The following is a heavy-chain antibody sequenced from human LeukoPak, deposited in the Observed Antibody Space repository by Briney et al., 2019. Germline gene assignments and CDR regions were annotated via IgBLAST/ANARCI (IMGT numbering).Heavy chain of an antibody. Sequence: GGSLRLSCVAPGFTFSTYSMNWVRQAPGKGLEWVSSISSSSSYIYYADSVKGRFTISRDNAKNSLYLQMNSLRAEDTAVYYCARVGGSYLRAEFDYWGQGTLVTVSS. D-gene: IGHD1-26*01. V-gene: IGHV3-21*01. CDR2: ISSSSSYI. CDR1: GFTFSTYS. CDR3: ARVGGSYLRAEFDY. J-gene: IGHJ4*02.